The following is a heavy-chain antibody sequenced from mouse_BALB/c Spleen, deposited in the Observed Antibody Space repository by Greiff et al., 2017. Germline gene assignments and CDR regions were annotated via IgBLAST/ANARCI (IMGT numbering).Heavy chain of an antibody. CDR1: GYTFTSYT. Sequence: VQLQQSGAELARPGASVKMSCKASGYTFTSYTIHWVKQRPGQGLEWIGYINPSSGYTNYNQKFKDKATLTADKSSSTAYMQLSSLTSEDSAVYYCARPPMITTGDYYYYAMDDWGQGTSVTVSS. CDR2: INPSSGYT. J-gene: IGHJ4*01. D-gene: IGHD2-4*01. CDR3: ARPPMITTGDYYYYAMDD. V-gene: IGHV1-4*01.